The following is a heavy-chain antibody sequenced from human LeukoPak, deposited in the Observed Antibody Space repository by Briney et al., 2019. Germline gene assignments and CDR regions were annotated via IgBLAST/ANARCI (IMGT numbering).Heavy chain of an antibody. V-gene: IGHV1-3*01. CDR1: GYTFTSYA. J-gene: IGHJ4*02. Sequence: ASVKVSCTASGYTFTSYAMHWVRQAPGQRLEWMGWINAGNGNTKYSQKFQGRVTITRDTSASTAYMELSSLRSEDTAVYYCARDSNLYYYDDWGQGTLVTVSS. CDR3: ARDSNLYYYDD. D-gene: IGHD3-22*01. CDR2: INAGNGNT.